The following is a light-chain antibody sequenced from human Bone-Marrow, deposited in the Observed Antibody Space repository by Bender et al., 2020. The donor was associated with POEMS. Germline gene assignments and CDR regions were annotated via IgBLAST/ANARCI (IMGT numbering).Light chain of an antibody. CDR2: KDT. CDR1: ALPKQY. CDR3: QSAASSSTPWV. Sequence: SYELTQPPSVSLSPGQTARITCSGDALPKQYVYWYQKKPGQAPVLAIYKDTERPSGIPERFSGSTSGTIVTLTISGVQAEDEADYYCQSAASSSTPWVFGGGTKLTVL. V-gene: IGLV3-25*03. J-gene: IGLJ3*02.